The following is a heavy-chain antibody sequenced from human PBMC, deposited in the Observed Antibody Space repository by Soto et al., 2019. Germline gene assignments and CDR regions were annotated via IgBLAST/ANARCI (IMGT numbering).Heavy chain of an antibody. V-gene: IGHV3-7*01. D-gene: IGHD1-26*01. CDR2: IKPDGSDQ. CDR1: GFTFNGYW. Sequence: EVQLVESGGGLVQPGGSLRLSCGASGFTFNGYWMSWVRQAPGKGLEWVANIKPDGSDQYYLDSVKGRFTLSKANDKNSLYLQMNSQRADDTAVYYCTRDPSAGASDYCGQGTLVTVSS. J-gene: IGHJ4*02. CDR3: TRDPSAGASDY.